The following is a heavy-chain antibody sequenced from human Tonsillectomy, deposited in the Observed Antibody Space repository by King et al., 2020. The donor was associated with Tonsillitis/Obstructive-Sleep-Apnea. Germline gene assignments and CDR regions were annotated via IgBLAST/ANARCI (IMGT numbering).Heavy chain of an antibody. CDR3: ARDLSNLFAFDI. V-gene: IGHV3-48*03. Sequence: VQLVQSGGGLVQPGGSLRLSCAASGFTFSSYEMNWVRQAPGKGLEWVSYISSSGSTIYYADSVKGRFTISRDNAKSSLYLQMNSLRAEDTAVYYCARDLSNLFAFDIWGQGTMVTVSS. J-gene: IGHJ3*02. CDR1: GFTFSSYE. CDR2: ISSSGSTI. D-gene: IGHD3-16*02.